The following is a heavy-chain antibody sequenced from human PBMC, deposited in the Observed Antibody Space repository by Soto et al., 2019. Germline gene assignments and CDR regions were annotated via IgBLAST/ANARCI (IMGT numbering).Heavy chain of an antibody. CDR3: AKDGCGSSWYYFDY. D-gene: IGHD6-13*01. Sequence: GGSLRLSCAASGFTFDDYAMHWVRQAPGKGLEWVSGISWNSGSIGYADSVKGRFTISRDNAKNSLYLQMNSLRAEDTALYYCAKDGCGSSWYYFDYWGQGTLVTVSS. V-gene: IGHV3-9*01. J-gene: IGHJ4*02. CDR1: GFTFDDYA. CDR2: ISWNSGSI.